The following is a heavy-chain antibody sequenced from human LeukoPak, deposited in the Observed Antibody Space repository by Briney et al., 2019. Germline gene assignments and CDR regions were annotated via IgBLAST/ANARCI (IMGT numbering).Heavy chain of an antibody. J-gene: IGHJ4*02. Sequence: GASVKVSCKASGYTFTSYGISWVRQAPGQGLEWMGWISAYNGNTNYAQKLQGRVTMTTDTSTSTAYMELRSLRSDDTAVYYCARKATRGYSYGPMGYWGKGTLVTVSS. CDR2: ISAYNGNT. V-gene: IGHV1-18*01. D-gene: IGHD5-18*01. CDR1: GYTFTSYG. CDR3: ARKATRGYSYGPMGY.